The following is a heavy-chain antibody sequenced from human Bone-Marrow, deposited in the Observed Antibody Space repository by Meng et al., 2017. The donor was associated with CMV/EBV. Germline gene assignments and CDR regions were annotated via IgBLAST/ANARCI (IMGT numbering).Heavy chain of an antibody. V-gene: IGHV3-74*03. CDR2: TNSDGSSR. CDR1: GFTFSTYW. J-gene: IGHJ3*02. Sequence: GGSLRLSCAASGFTFSTYWMHWVRQVPGKGLVWVSRTNSDGSSRTYADSVKGRFTISRDNVKNTLYLQMSSLRADDTAIYYCTRDQGYNYGSDAFDIWGQGTMVPVSS. CDR3: TRDQGYNYGSDAFDI. D-gene: IGHD5-18*01.